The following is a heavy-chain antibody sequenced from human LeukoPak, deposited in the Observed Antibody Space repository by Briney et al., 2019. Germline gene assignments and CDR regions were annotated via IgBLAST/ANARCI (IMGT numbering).Heavy chain of an antibody. CDR1: GFTFSSYG. CDR2: IWYDGSNK. J-gene: IGHJ6*04. Sequence: GRSLRLSCAAFGFTFSSYGMHWVRQAPGKGLEWVAVIWYDGSNKYYADSVKGRFTISRDNSKNTLYLQMNSLRAEDTAVYYCARVGSGSYGMDVWGKGTTVTVSS. V-gene: IGHV3-33*01. CDR3: ARVGSGSYGMDV. D-gene: IGHD6-19*01.